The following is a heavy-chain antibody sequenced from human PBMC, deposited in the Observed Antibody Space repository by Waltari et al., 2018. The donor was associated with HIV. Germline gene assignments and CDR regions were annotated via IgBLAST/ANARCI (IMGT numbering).Heavy chain of an antibody. Sequence: EVQLVESGGGLVQPGGSLRLSWPVPGFTFDKYAMHWVRQVPGKGLEWVSGFSLDSDRIDYADSVKGRFTVSRDNAKNSLYLQMNSLRVEDTALYYCGKDLTPGGLDVWGQGTTVIVSS. CDR1: GFTFDKYA. CDR2: FSLDSDRI. CDR3: GKDLTPGGLDV. J-gene: IGHJ6*02. V-gene: IGHV3-9*01.